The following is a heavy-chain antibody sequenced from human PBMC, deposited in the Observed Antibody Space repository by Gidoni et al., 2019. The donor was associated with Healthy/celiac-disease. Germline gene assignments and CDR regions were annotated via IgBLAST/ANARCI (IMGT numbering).Heavy chain of an antibody. CDR2: LYPADSYT. Sequence: EVQLVQSGAEVNKPGEAHTSACKGSGDGFTSYWIGWVRQMPGKGLDCMGILYPADSYTRYGPSFQGQVTISADKSSSTAYLQWSSLKASDTAMYYCARLSGRLVRGWFDPWGQGTLVTVSS. CDR3: ARLSGRLVRGWFDP. V-gene: IGHV5-51*03. J-gene: IGHJ5*02. CDR1: GDGFTSYW. D-gene: IGHD6-19*01.